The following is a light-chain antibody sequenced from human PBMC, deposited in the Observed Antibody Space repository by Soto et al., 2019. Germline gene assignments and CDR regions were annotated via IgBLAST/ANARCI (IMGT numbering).Light chain of an antibody. CDR3: LQTYITPWT. CDR2: SAS. J-gene: IGKJ1*01. V-gene: IGKV1-39*01. CDR1: QSISKY. Sequence: DIQMTQSPSSLSASVGDRVTITCRASQSISKYLSWYHQKPGKAPKLLIYSASSLQSGVPPRFGGGGSGTSFTLTITGLQPEEFATYYCLQTYITPWTFGQGTNVEIK.